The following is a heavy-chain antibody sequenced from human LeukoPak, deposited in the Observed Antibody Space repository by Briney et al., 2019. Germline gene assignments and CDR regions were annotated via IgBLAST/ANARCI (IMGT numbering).Heavy chain of an antibody. Sequence: SETLSLTCTVSGGSISSSTYYWGWIRQPPGKGLEWIGSVFYSGRTYYNPSLKSRVTMSVDTSKNQFSLRLSSVNAADTAVYYCAKLSYSSGWYAGYWGQGTLVTVSS. D-gene: IGHD6-19*01. V-gene: IGHV4-39*07. CDR1: GGSISSSTYY. CDR2: VFYSGRT. CDR3: AKLSYSSGWYAGY. J-gene: IGHJ4*02.